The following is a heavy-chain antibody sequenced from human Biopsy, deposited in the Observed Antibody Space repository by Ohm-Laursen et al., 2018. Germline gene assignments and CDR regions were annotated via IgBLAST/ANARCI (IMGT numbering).Heavy chain of an antibody. J-gene: IGHJ4*02. V-gene: IGHV4-61*01. CDR3: ASYSHHYYDFDY. CDR2: ISYSGST. D-gene: IGHD3-16*01. Sequence: TLSLTCTVSGGSVSDSFHFWSWIRQPPGKGLEWIGYISYSGSTKYNPSLKSPVTISVDTSKNQFSLKLSSVTAADTAVYYCASYSHHYYDFDYWGQGTLVTVSS. CDR1: GGSVSDSFHF.